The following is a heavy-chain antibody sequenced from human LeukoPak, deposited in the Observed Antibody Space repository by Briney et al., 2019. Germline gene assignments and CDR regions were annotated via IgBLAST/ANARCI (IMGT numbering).Heavy chain of an antibody. CDR1: GDSISSYY. CDR3: ASQPFGHGYKEDYSDY. CDR2: IYTSGST. Sequence: SETLSLTCTVSGDSISSYYWSWIRQPPGKGLEWIGYIYTSGSTNYNPSLKSRVTISVDTSKNQFSLKLSSVTAADTAVYYCASQPFGHGYKEDYSDYWGQGTVVTVSS. J-gene: IGHJ4*02. V-gene: IGHV4-4*09. D-gene: IGHD5-24*01.